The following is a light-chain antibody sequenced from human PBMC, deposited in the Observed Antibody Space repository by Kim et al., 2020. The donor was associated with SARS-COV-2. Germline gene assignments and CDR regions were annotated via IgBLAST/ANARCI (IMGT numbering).Light chain of an antibody. J-gene: IGLJ1*01. CDR2: YDS. CDR3: QVWDSGSDHYV. V-gene: IGLV3-21*04. CDR1: NIGSKS. Sequence: APGKTARITFGGNNIGSKSVQWYQQKPGQAPVLLIFYDSDRPSGISERFSGSNSGNTATLTINRVEAGDEADYYCQVWDSGSDHYVFGSGTKVTVL.